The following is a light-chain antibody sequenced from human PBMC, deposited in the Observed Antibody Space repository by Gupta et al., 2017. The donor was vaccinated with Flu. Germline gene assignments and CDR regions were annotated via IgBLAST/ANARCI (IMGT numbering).Light chain of an antibody. J-gene: IGKJ1*01. CDR2: GAS. V-gene: IGKV3-15*01. Sequence: DIVMTQSPATLSVSPGERATLSCRASQSVSSNLAWYQQKPGQAPRLLIYGASTRATGIPARFSGSGSGTEFTLTISSLQSEDVAVYYCQQYNNWPRGTFGQGTKVEIK. CDR3: QQYNNWPRGT. CDR1: QSVSSN.